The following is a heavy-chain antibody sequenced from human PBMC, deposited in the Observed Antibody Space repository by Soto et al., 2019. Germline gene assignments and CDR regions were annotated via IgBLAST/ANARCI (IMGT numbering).Heavy chain of an antibody. V-gene: IGHV1-46*03. CDR1: GFTFSDSA. CDR3: TRAFSMREDGLEY. J-gene: IGHJ4*02. D-gene: IGHD3-3*02. CDR2: IHPNGGGA. Sequence: ASVKVSCKVSGFTFSDSAVHWVRQAPGQGLEYMGVIHPNGGGASYAQKFQGRVTMTSDTSTSIVYMELSSLRSDDTAVYYCTRAFSMREDGLEYWGQGILVTVSS.